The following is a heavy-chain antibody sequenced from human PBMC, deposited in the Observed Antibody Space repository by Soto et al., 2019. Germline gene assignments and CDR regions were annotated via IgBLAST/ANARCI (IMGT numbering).Heavy chain of an antibody. J-gene: IGHJ4*02. CDR1: GFTFSSYG. D-gene: IGHD3-9*01. CDR3: AKGIGDILTGYYIFDY. Sequence: QVQLVESGGGVVQPGRSLRLSCAASGFTFSSYGMHWVRQAPGKGLEWVAVISYDGSNKYYADSVKGRFTISRDNSKNTLYLQMNSLRAEDTAVYYCAKGIGDILTGYYIFDYWGQGTLVTVSS. CDR2: ISYDGSNK. V-gene: IGHV3-30*18.